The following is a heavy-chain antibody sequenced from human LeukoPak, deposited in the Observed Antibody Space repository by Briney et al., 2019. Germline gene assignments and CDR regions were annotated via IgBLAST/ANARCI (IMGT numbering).Heavy chain of an antibody. V-gene: IGHV4-39*07. Sequence: PSETLSLTCTVSGGSISSSSYYWGWIRQPPGKGLEWIGSIYYSGSTYYNPSLKSRVTISVDTSKNQLSLKLSSVTAADTAVYYCARHVGAHFDYWGQGTLVTVSS. J-gene: IGHJ4*02. CDR1: GGSISSSSYY. CDR2: IYYSGST. CDR3: ARHVGAHFDY. D-gene: IGHD2-15*01.